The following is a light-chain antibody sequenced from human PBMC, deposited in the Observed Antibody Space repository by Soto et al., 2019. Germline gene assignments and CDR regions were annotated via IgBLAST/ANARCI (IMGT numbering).Light chain of an antibody. J-gene: IGKJ2*01. V-gene: IGKV3-15*01. CDR1: QSVSTN. Sequence: VMTQSPATLSVSPGERATLSCRASQSVSTNLAWYQQKPGQAPRLLIYGASTRATGVPGRFSRSGSGTEFTLTITSLQPEDFAVYYCQQYNEWYTFGQGTKLEIK. CDR3: QQYNEWYT. CDR2: GAS.